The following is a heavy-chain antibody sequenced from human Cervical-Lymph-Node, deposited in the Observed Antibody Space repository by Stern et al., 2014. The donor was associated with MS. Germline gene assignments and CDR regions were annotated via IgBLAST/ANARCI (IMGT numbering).Heavy chain of an antibody. Sequence: QVQLVQSGAEVKRPGSSVKVSCKASGGTFGNHAINWVRQAPGQGLEWMGGIIPLFETGDYAQRFHGSVTIIADGPTSTVSMELSSLKSDDTAVYYCARGSRYQDFWSASYGHFEYWGQGTLITVSS. V-gene: IGHV1-69*01. D-gene: IGHD3-3*01. J-gene: IGHJ4*02. CDR1: GGTFGNHA. CDR2: IIPLFETG. CDR3: ARGSRYQDFWSASYGHFEY.